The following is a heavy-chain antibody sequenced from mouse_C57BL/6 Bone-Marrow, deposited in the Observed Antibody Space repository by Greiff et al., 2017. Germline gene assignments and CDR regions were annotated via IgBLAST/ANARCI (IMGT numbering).Heavy chain of an antibody. CDR1: GYAFTNYL. J-gene: IGHJ4*01. CDR2: INPGSGGT. D-gene: IGHD1-1*01. Sequence: QVQLQQSGAELVRPGTSVKVSCKASGYAFTNYLIEWVKQRPGQGLEWIGVINPGSGGTNYNEKFKGKATLTADKSSSTAYMQLSSLTSEDSAVYFCAREVITTVVASYYYAMDYWGQGTSVTVSS. CDR3: AREVITTVVASYYYAMDY. V-gene: IGHV1-54*01.